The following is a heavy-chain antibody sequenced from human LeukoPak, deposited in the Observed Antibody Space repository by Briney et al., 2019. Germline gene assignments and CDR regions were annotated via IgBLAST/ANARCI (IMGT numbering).Heavy chain of an antibody. CDR1: GFTFSSYA. V-gene: IGHV3-30*18. Sequence: GGSLRLSCAASGFTFSSYAMHWVRQAPGKGLEWVAVISYDGSSKYYSDSVKGRFIISRDNSKNTLFVQMNSLRPEDTAVYYCAKGDWELGSTGYFDYWGQGTLVIVSS. J-gene: IGHJ4*02. D-gene: IGHD1-26*01. CDR2: ISYDGSSK. CDR3: AKGDWELGSTGYFDY.